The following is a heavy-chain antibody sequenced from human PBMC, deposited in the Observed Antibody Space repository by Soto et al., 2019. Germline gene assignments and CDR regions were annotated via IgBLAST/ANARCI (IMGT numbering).Heavy chain of an antibody. Sequence: QVQLVQSGAEVKKPGSSVKVSCKASGGTFSSYAISWVRQAPGQGLEWMGGIIPIFGTANYAQKFQGRVTITAEKSTSTAYMELSSLRSEDTAVYYCARDLHYDILTGYYNHDAFDIWGQGTMVTVS. D-gene: IGHD3-9*01. V-gene: IGHV1-69*06. CDR3: ARDLHYDILTGYYNHDAFDI. J-gene: IGHJ3*02. CDR2: IIPIFGTA. CDR1: GGTFSSYA.